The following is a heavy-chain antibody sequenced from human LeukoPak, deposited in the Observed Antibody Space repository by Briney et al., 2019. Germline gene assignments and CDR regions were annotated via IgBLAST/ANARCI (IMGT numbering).Heavy chain of an antibody. J-gene: IGHJ4*02. CDR2: TYYRSKWDY. V-gene: IGHV6-1*01. Sequence: SQTLSLTCVISGDTVSSNSAGWNWIRQSPSRGLEWLGRTYYRSKWDYDYAVSVKRRITINPDTSKNQFSLQLNSVTPEDTAVYYCAREVKRHFDYWGQGILVTVSS. D-gene: IGHD4-11*01. CDR3: AREVKRHFDY. CDR1: GDTVSSNSAG.